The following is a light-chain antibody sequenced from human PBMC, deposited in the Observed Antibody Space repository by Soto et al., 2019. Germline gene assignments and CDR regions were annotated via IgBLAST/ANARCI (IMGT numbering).Light chain of an antibody. CDR2: AAS. CDR1: QSISNY. Sequence: DIQMTQSPSSLSASVGDRVTITCRESQSISNYLNWYQQKPGKAPKLLMYAASSLQSGVPSRFGGSGSGTDFTHTIRSLQPEDFATYYCQQSYSTPRTLGQGTKVEIK. CDR3: QQSYSTPRT. J-gene: IGKJ1*01. V-gene: IGKV1-39*01.